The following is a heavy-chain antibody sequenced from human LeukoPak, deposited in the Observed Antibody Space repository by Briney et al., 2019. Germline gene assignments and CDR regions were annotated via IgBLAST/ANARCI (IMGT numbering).Heavy chain of an antibody. J-gene: IGHJ6*02. Sequence: ASVKVSCKASGYTFTGYYMHWVRQAPGQGLEWMGWINPNSGGTNYAQKFQGWVTMTRDTSISTAYMELSRLRSDDTAVYYCASASNYYHGMDVWGQGTTVTVSS. CDR2: INPNSGGT. CDR1: GYTFTGYY. CDR3: ASASNYYHGMDV. V-gene: IGHV1-2*04.